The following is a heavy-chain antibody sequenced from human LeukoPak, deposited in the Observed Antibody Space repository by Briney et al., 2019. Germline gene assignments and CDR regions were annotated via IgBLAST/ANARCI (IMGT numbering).Heavy chain of an antibody. CDR3: ARGDYDILTGYSQFDY. J-gene: IGHJ4*02. V-gene: IGHV3-48*04. D-gene: IGHD3-9*01. CDR2: ISTSSSAI. CDR1: GFTFSSYS. Sequence: GGSLRLSCAVSGFTFSSYSMHWVRQAPGEGLEWVSYISTSSSAIYYADSVKGRFTISRDNAKNSLYLQMNSLRAEDTAVYYCARGDYDILTGYSQFDYWGQGTLVTVSS.